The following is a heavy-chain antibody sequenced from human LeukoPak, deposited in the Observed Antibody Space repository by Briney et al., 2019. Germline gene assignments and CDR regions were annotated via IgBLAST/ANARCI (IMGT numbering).Heavy chain of an antibody. D-gene: IGHD3-22*01. CDR3: TRRYYYDSSGYYADFDY. V-gene: IGHV4-59*12. CDR1: GSSISSYY. CDR2: IYYSGST. J-gene: IGHJ4*02. Sequence: SETLSLTCSVSGSSISSYYWSWIRQPPGKGLEWIGSIYYSGSTYYNPSLKSRVTISVDTSKNQFSLKLSSVTAADTAVYYCTRRYYYDSSGYYADFDYWGQGTLVTVSS.